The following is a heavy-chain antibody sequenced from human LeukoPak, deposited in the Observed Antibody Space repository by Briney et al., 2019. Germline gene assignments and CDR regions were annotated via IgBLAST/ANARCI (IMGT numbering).Heavy chain of an antibody. CDR2: INWNGGST. J-gene: IGHJ4*02. Sequence: PGGSLRLSCAASGFTFDDYAMSWVRQAPGKGLEWVSGINWNGGSTGYADSVKGRFTISRDDSKSTLYLQMNSLKTDDTAVYYCATGTRRDRFDYWGQGTLVTVSS. CDR1: GFTFDDYA. D-gene: IGHD5-24*01. CDR3: ATGTRRDRFDY. V-gene: IGHV3-20*04.